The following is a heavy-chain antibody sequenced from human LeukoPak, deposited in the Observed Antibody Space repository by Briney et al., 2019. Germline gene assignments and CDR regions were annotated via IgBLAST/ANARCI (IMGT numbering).Heavy chain of an antibody. CDR3: AKETTIFGVADRWDYFDY. CDR2: IRYDGSNK. J-gene: IGHJ4*02. V-gene: IGHV3-30*02. D-gene: IGHD3-3*01. Sequence: QPGGSLRLSCAASAFPFSNHGMHWVRQAPGKGLEWVAFIRYDGSNKYYADSVKGRFTISRDNSKNTLYLQMNSLRAEDTAVYYCAKETTIFGVADRWDYFDYWGQGTLVTVSS. CDR1: AFPFSNHG.